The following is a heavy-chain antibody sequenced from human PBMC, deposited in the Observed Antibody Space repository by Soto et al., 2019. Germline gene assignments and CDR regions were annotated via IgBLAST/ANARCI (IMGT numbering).Heavy chain of an antibody. D-gene: IGHD1-7*01. V-gene: IGHV3-23*01. CDR1: GFTFSSYC. CDR3: AKNVVPTTYFFYH. Sequence: GGSLRLSCAASGFTFSSYCMSWVRQAPGKGLEWVSSIGRSGENTYYADSVKGRFTVSRDNSKNTLYLQMNSLRADDTAAYYCAKNVVPTTYFFYHWGQGALVTVSS. CDR2: IGRSGENT. J-gene: IGHJ4*02.